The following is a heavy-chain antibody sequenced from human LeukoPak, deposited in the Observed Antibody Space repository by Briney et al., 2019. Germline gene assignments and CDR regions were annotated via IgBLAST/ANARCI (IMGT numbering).Heavy chain of an antibody. CDR3: ASSYGSGTYPGFDY. D-gene: IGHD3-10*01. CDR1: GFPDSSNY. CDR2: IDSGGST. V-gene: IGHV3-53*01. J-gene: IGHJ4*02. Sequence: RGPLRLSCAASGFPDSSNYMSWVPQAPGKGLEWVSVIDSGGSTYYADSVKGRFTISRDNSKNTLYLQMNSLRAEDTAVYYCASSYGSGTYPGFDYWGQGTLVTVSS.